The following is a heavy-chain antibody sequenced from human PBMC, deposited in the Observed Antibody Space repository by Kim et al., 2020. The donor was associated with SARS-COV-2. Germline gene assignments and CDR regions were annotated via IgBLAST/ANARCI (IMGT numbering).Heavy chain of an antibody. Sequence: NYNPALKSRVTISVDTAKNQFSRELSSVTAADTAVYYCAGRPQTNNGFDPWGQGTLVTVSS. V-gene: IGHV4-34*01. J-gene: IGHJ5*02. CDR3: AGRPQTNNGFDP.